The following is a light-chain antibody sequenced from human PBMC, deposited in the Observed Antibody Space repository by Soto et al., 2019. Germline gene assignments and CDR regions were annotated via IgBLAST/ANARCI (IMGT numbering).Light chain of an antibody. J-gene: IGKJ2*01. CDR2: KAS. V-gene: IGKV1-5*03. Sequence: DIQMTQSPSTLSASIGDTVIITCRASQSINSWLAWYQQKPAKAPKLLIHKASTLESGVPSRFSGSESGTEFTLTISSLQPDDFATFYCQQYDRFPYTFGQGTKLEIK. CDR1: QSINSW. CDR3: QQYDRFPYT.